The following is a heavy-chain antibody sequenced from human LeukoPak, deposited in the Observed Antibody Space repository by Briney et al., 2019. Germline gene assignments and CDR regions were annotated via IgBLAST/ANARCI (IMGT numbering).Heavy chain of an antibody. CDR2: ISGSGGST. V-gene: IGHV3-23*01. Sequence: GGSLRLSCAASGFTFSSYAMNWVRQAPGKGLEWVSGISGSGGSTYYADSVKGRFTISRDTSKNTVYLQMNSLRAEDTAVYYCARGMTSSGGGRFDYWGQGTLVTVSS. CDR1: GFTFSSYA. CDR3: ARGMTSSGGGRFDY. D-gene: IGHD6-25*01. J-gene: IGHJ4*02.